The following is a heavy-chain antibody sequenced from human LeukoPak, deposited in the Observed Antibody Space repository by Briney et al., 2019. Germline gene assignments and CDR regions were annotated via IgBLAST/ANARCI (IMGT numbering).Heavy chain of an antibody. D-gene: IGHD5-24*01. J-gene: IGHJ6*03. Sequence: PSETLSLTCAVYGGSFSGYYWSWLRQPPGKGLEWIGEINHSGSTNYNPSLKSRVTISVDTSKNQFSLKLSSVTAADTAVYYCARGRDGYKGPPVHATYYYYYYMDVWGKGTTVTVSS. V-gene: IGHV4-34*01. CDR2: INHSGST. CDR3: ARGRDGYKGPPVHATYYYYYYMDV. CDR1: GGSFSGYY.